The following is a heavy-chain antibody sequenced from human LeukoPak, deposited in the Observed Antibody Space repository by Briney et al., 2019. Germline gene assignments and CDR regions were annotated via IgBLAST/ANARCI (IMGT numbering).Heavy chain of an antibody. CDR2: ISWDGGST. V-gene: IGHV3-43*01. Sequence: GGSLRLSCAASGFTFDDYTVHWVRQAPGKGLEWVSLISWDGGSTYYADSVKGRFTISRDNSKNSLYLQMNSLRTEDTALYYCAKVLFPYGSGSSLPDYWGQGTLVTVSS. CDR1: GFTFDDYT. D-gene: IGHD3-10*01. J-gene: IGHJ4*02. CDR3: AKVLFPYGSGSSLPDY.